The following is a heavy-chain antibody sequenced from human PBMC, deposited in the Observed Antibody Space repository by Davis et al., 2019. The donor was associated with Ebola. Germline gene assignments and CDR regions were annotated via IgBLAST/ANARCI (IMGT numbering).Heavy chain of an antibody. D-gene: IGHD2-15*01. CDR2: ISGSGGGT. Sequence: PGGSLRLSCAASGFTFSSYGMSWVRQAPGKGLEWVSAISGSGGGTYYADSVKGRFTISRDNSKNTLYLQMNSLRAEDTAVYYCDARPCRGNTCYTWGEDVWGQGTTVTVSS. CDR1: GFTFSSYG. J-gene: IGHJ6*02. CDR3: DARPCRGNTCYTWGEDV. V-gene: IGHV3-23*01.